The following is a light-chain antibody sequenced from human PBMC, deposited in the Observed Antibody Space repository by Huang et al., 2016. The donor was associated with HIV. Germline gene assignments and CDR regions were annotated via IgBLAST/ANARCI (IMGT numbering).Light chain of an antibody. J-gene: IGKJ1*01. CDR2: GAS. CDR1: QSVSRSY. Sequence: EIVLTQSPGTLSLSPGGRATLSCRASQSVSRSYLAWYQPKPGQAPRLLIYGASSRATGIPDRFSGSGSGTDFTLTISRLEPEDFALYYCQQYGSSPVTFGQGTKVEIK. V-gene: IGKV3-20*01. CDR3: QQYGSSPVT.